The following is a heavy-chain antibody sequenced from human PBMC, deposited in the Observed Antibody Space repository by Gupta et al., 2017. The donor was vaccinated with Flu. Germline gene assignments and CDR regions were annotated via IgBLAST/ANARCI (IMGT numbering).Heavy chain of an antibody. J-gene: IGHJ5*02. D-gene: IGHD2-2*02. CDR1: GGSFSGYY. CDR2: IRHSGST. Sequence: QVQLQQWGAGLLKPSETLSLTCAVDGGSFSGYYWSWIRQPPGKGLEWIGEIRHSGSTNYNPFLKSRVTISADPSKRQFSLTLTSVTAADTAVYYCAGYQLLYRFDPWGQGTLVTVSS. CDR3: AGYQLLYRFDP. V-gene: IGHV4-34*01.